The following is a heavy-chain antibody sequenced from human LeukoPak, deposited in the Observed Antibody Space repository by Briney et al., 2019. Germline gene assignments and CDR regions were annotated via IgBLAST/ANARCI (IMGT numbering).Heavy chain of an antibody. CDR2: ISSSGSTI. V-gene: IGHV3-48*03. Sequence: GGSLRLSCAASGFTFSSYEMNWVRQAPGKGLEWVSYISSSGSTIYYADSVKGRFTISRDHAKNSLYLQMNSLRAEDTAVYYCAREFHCSGGSCYSDYYYGMDVWGQGTTVTVSS. J-gene: IGHJ6*02. D-gene: IGHD2-15*01. CDR3: AREFHCSGGSCYSDYYYGMDV. CDR1: GFTFSSYE.